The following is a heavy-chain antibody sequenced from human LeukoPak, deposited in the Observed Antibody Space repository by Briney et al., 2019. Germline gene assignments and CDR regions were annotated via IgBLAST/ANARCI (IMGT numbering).Heavy chain of an antibody. CDR1: GFTFSSYA. V-gene: IGHV3-23*01. J-gene: IGHJ4*02. CDR3: AKDQFSYTYGSDY. D-gene: IGHD3-10*01. Sequence: GGSLRLSCAASGFTFSSYAMSWVRQAPGKGLEWVSAISGRGGSGDYTYYADSVKGRFTVSRDSSKNTLYLQMNSLRAEDTAVYYCAKDQFSYTYGSDYWGQGTLVTVSS. CDR2: ISGRGGSGDYT.